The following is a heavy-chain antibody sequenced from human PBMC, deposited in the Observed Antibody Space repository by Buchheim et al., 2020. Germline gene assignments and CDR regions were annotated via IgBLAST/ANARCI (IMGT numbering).Heavy chain of an antibody. CDR1: GFSFSSSG. V-gene: IGHV3-30*03. CDR3: ATGYCSSTSCYTKYQYMDV. Sequence: QVQLVESGGGVVQPGESLRVSCAASGFSFSSSGMHWVRQAPGKGLEWVAVISYDVSKKYYADSVKGRFTISRDNSKNTLYLQMNSLRAEDTAVYYCATGYCSSTSCYTKYQYMDVWGKGT. D-gene: IGHD2-2*02. J-gene: IGHJ6*03. CDR2: ISYDVSKK.